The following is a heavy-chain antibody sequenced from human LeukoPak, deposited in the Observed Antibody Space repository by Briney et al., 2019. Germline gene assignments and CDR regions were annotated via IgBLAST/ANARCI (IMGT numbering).Heavy chain of an antibody. J-gene: IGHJ6*03. D-gene: IGHD3/OR15-3a*01. V-gene: IGHV1-8*03. CDR2: MNPNSGNT. CDR3: ARGWTHYYYYMDV. Sequence: ASVKVSCKASGYTFTGYYMHWVRQAPGQGLEWMGWMNPNSGNTGYAQKFQGRVTITRNTSISTAYMELSSLRSEDTAVYYCARGWTHYYYYMDVWGKGTTVTVSS. CDR1: GYTFTGYY.